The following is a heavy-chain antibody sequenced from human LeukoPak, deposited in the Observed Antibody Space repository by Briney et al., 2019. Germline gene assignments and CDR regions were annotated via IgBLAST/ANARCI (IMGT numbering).Heavy chain of an antibody. CDR2: ISYEGNNK. CDR3: ARGLDSGTSWYTPVGK. CDR1: GFTFSSYA. D-gene: IGHD6-13*01. J-gene: IGHJ4*02. V-gene: IGHV3-30-3*01. Sequence: PGGSLRLSCEASGFTFSSYAMNWVRQAPGKGLEWVAVISYEGNNKDYADSVKGRFTISRDNSKNTLYLYMNSLRVEDTAVYYCARGLDSGTSWYTPVGKWGQGTLVTVSS.